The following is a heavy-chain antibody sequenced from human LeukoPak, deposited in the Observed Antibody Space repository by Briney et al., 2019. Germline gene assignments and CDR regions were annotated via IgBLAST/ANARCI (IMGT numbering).Heavy chain of an antibody. CDR1: GGSISSGSYY. Sequence: SETLSLTCTVSGGSISSGSYYWSWIRQPAGKVLEWIGRIYTSGSTNYNPSLKSRVTISVDTSKNQFSLKLSSVTAADTAVYYCARETSEGMREYSSGWYAKPTGYYYYMDVWGKGTTVTISS. CDR2: IYTSGST. V-gene: IGHV4-61*02. J-gene: IGHJ6*03. D-gene: IGHD6-19*01. CDR3: ARETSEGMREYSSGWYAKPTGYYYYMDV.